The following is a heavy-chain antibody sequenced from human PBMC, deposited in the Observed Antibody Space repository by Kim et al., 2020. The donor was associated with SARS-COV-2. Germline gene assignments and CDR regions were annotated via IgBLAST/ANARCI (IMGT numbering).Heavy chain of an antibody. CDR2: INAGNGNT. V-gene: IGHV1-3*01. CDR1: GYTFTSYA. CDR3: ARDLISFLYYYDSSGSGPFDY. J-gene: IGHJ4*02. Sequence: ASVKVSCKASGYTFTSYAMHWVRQAPGQRLEWMGWINAGNGNTKYSQKFQGRVTITRDTSASTAYMELSSLRSEDTAVYYCARDLISFLYYYDSSGSGPFDYWGQGTLVTVSS. D-gene: IGHD3-22*01.